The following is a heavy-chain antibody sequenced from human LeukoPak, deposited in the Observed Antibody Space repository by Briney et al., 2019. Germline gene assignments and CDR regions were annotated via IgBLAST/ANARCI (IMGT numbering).Heavy chain of an antibody. Sequence: GGSLRLSCAASGFTVSSNYMSWVRQAPGKGLEWVSGINWNGGSTGYADSVKGRFTISRDNAKNSLYLQMNSLRAEDTALYYCARRDYYGSGSPDYWGQRTLVTVSS. CDR2: INWNGGST. J-gene: IGHJ4*02. CDR1: GFTVSSNY. CDR3: ARRDYYGSGSPDY. V-gene: IGHV3-20*04. D-gene: IGHD3-10*01.